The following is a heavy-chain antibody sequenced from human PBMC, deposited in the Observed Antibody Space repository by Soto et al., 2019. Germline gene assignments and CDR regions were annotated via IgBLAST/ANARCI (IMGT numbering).Heavy chain of an antibody. CDR1: GYTFTGYY. D-gene: IGHD3-10*01. Sequence: ASVKVYCKASGYTFTGYYMHWVRQAPGQGLEWMGWINPNRGGTNYAQKFQGRVTMTRETSISTAYMELSRLRSDDTAVYYCAREWFPMVRGVIKKDYWGQGTLVTVSS. CDR3: AREWFPMVRGVIKKDY. J-gene: IGHJ4*02. V-gene: IGHV1-2*02. CDR2: INPNRGGT.